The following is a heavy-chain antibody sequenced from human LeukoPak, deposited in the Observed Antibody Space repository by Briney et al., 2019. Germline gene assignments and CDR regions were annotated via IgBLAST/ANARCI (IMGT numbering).Heavy chain of an antibody. V-gene: IGHV3-30*18. CDR3: AKNRGSGYFTQEFDY. D-gene: IGHD3-22*01. J-gene: IGHJ4*02. CDR2: ISYDGSNK. CDR1: GFTFSSYG. Sequence: PGGSLRLSCAASGFTFSSYGMHWVRQAPGKGLEWVAVISYDGSNKYYADSVKGRFTISRDNSKNTLYLQMNSLRAEDTAVYYCAKNRGSGYFTQEFDYWGQGTLVTVSS.